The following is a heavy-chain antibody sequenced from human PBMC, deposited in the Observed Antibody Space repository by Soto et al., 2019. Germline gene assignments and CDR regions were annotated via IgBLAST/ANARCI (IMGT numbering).Heavy chain of an antibody. CDR3: ARRLLAATDYGMDV. J-gene: IGHJ6*02. CDR2: IIPIFGTA. CDR1: GGTFSSYA. D-gene: IGHD6-13*01. Sequence: ASVKVSCKASGGTFSSYAISWVRQAPGQGLEWMGGIIPIFGTANYAQKFQGRVTITADESTSTAYMELSSLRSEATAVYYRARRLLAATDYGMDVWGQGTTVTVSS. V-gene: IGHV1-69*13.